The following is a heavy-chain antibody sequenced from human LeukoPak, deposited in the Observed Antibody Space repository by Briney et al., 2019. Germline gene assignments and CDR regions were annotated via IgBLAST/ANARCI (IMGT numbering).Heavy chain of an antibody. V-gene: IGHV3-23*01. D-gene: IGHD1-14*01. CDR1: GFTFNIYG. CDR3: ANDATPRNRLWAHFDS. Sequence: GGSLSLSCVASGFTFNIYGMSWVRQAPGKGLEWVSSVGGGDDIHYADSVKGRFTGYRDDAKNTVYLQMNSLRVEDTAIYFCANDATPRNRLWAHFDSGGQGTLVSVSS. J-gene: IGHJ4*02. CDR2: VGGGDDI.